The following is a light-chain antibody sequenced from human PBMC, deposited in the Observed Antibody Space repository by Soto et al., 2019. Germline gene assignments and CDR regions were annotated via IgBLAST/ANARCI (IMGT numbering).Light chain of an antibody. CDR1: QSVSNNY. Sequence: EIVLTQSPGTLSLSPVERATLSCRASQSVSNNYLAWYQQKPGQAPRLLIYGESGRATGTPDRISGSGSGTDFTLTISRLEPEDFAVYYCQHYGSSTGWTFGPGTKVDIK. CDR2: GES. CDR3: QHYGSSTGWT. V-gene: IGKV3-20*01. J-gene: IGKJ1*01.